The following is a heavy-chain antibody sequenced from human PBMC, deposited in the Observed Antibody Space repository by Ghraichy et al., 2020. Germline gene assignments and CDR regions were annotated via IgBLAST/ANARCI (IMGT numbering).Heavy chain of an antibody. D-gene: IGHD4-23*01. Sequence: SETLSLTCAVSGGSISSGGYSWSWIRQPPGKGLEWIGYIYHSGSTYYNPSLKSRVTISVDRSKNQFSLKLSSVTAADTAVYYCARADRTVVTQGAFDIWGQGTMVTVSS. CDR2: IYHSGST. CDR3: ARADRTVVTQGAFDI. V-gene: IGHV4-30-2*01. J-gene: IGHJ3*02. CDR1: GGSISSGGYS.